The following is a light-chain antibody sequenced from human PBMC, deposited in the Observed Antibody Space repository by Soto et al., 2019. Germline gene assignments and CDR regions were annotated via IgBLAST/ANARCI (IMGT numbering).Light chain of an antibody. CDR2: DAS. CDR3: QQYNSYFWT. V-gene: IGKV1-5*01. CDR1: QSISRW. Sequence: DIQMTQSPSTLSASVGDRVTITYRASQSISRWLAWYHQKPGKAPKLLIYDASILVTGVPSRFRGSGSGTEFTLTITSLQPDDFATFYCQQYNSYFWTFGQGTKVEIK. J-gene: IGKJ1*01.